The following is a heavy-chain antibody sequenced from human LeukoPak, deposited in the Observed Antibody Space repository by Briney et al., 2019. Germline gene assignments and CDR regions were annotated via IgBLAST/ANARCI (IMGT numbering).Heavy chain of an antibody. CDR1: GDSLSSGTYY. CDR3: ARRRTTFFDY. Sequence: SETLSLTCTVSGDSLSSGTYYWGWIRQPPEKGLEWVGSIYYNGRTYYNPSLKSRVTISADTPKNQFSLKLSSVTAADTAVYYCARRRTTFFDYWGQGILVTVSP. V-gene: IGHV4-39*01. D-gene: IGHD1/OR15-1a*01. CDR2: IYYNGRT. J-gene: IGHJ4*02.